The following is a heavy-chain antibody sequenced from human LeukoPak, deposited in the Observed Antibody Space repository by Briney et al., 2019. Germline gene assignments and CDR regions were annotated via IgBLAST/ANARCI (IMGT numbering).Heavy chain of an antibody. Sequence: GGSLRLSCAASGFRLSNYSVNWVRQAPGKGLEWISYITSSGNSTYYADSVKGRFTISRDNAKNTLYLQMNSLRAEDTAVYYCARGEWELPRCWGQGTLVTVSS. CDR1: GFRLSNYS. J-gene: IGHJ4*02. CDR2: ITSSGNST. D-gene: IGHD1-26*01. V-gene: IGHV3-48*04. CDR3: ARGEWELPRC.